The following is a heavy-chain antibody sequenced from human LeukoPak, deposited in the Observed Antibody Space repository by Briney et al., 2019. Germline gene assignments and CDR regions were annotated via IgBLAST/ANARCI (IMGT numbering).Heavy chain of an antibody. CDR3: ARVSHSGYENDAFDI. CDR1: GFTFSSYA. CDR2: ISYDGRNK. V-gene: IGHV3-30*04. D-gene: IGHD5-12*01. J-gene: IGHJ3*02. Sequence: GGSLRLSCAASGFTFSSYAMHWVRQAPGKGLEWVALISYDGRNKHYADSVKGRFTISRDSSKNTLYLQVNSLRGEDTAVYYCARVSHSGYENDAFDIWGQGTMVTVSS.